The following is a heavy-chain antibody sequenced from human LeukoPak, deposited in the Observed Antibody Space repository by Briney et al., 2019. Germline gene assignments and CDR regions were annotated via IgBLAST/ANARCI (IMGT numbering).Heavy chain of an antibody. CDR3: ARDVSNPHYYYYGMDV. J-gene: IGHJ6*02. CDR1: GGTFISYA. CDR2: IIPILGIA. V-gene: IGHV1-69*04. D-gene: IGHD2-8*01. Sequence: GASVKVSCKASGGTFISYAISWVRQAPGQGLEWMGRIIPILGIANYAQKFQGRVTITADKSTSTAYMELSSLRSEDTAVYYCARDVSNPHYYYYGMDVWGQGTTVTVSS.